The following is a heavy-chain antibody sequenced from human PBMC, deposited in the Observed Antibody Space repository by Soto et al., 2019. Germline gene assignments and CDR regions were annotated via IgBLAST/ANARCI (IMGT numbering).Heavy chain of an antibody. CDR1: GYSISTGNY. Sequence: SETLSLTCPVSGYSISTGNYWGWIRQPPGKGLEWIWSIYQSGSTYYNPSLRVRATISVDTSKNQFSLRLSSVTAADTAVYYCAKHTYSDFWPGHYYYLDXWGQGTLVTVSX. CDR2: IYQSGST. CDR3: AKHTYSDFWPGHYYYLDX. D-gene: IGHD3-3*01. V-gene: IGHV4-38-2*01. J-gene: IGHJ4*02.